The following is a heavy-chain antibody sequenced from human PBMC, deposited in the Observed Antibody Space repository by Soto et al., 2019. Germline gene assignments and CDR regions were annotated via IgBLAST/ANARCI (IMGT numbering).Heavy chain of an antibody. J-gene: IGHJ6*02. V-gene: IGHV3-7*05. Sequence: GGSLRLSCAASGFTFSSYWRSWFRKAQGKGLEWVANIKQDGIEKYYVDAVKGRFTISRDNAKNSLYLQMNSLRAEDTAVYYCARDTDSSSWYAFLYYYGMDVWGQGTTVTVSS. CDR2: IKQDGIEK. D-gene: IGHD6-13*01. CDR1: GFTFSSYW. CDR3: ARDTDSSSWYAFLYYYGMDV.